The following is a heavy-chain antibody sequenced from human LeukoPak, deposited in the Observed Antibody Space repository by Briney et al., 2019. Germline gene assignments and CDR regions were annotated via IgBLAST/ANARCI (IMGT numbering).Heavy chain of an antibody. V-gene: IGHV4-38-2*02. CDR3: ARAPPGGGYWFFDL. D-gene: IGHD2-8*02. CDR2: IYHSGTT. J-gene: IGHJ2*01. CDR1: GYSISSGYY. Sequence: SETLSLTCTVSGYSISSGYYWGWIRQPPGKGLEWIGSIYHSGTTYYNPSLKSRLTISVETSKNQFYLSLSSVTAADTAVYYCARAPPGGGYWFFDLWGRGTLVTVSS.